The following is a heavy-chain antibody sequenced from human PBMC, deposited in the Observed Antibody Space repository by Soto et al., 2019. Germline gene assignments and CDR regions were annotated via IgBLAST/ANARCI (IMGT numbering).Heavy chain of an antibody. CDR1: CYTFTSYG. CDR3: ARSPSYYDFWSGYYTTAKDYYYMDV. V-gene: IGHV1-18*01. D-gene: IGHD3-3*01. Sequence: ASVKVSCNASCYTFTSYGIVWVRQAPGQGLERMGWISAYNGNTNYAQKLQGRVTMTTDTSTSTAYMELRSLRSDDTAVYYCARSPSYYDFWSGYYTTAKDYYYMDVWGKGTTVTVSS. J-gene: IGHJ6*03. CDR2: ISAYNGNT.